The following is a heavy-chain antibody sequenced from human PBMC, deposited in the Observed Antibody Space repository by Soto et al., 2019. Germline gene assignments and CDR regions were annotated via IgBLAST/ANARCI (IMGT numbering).Heavy chain of an antibody. CDR3: ARGGGIAAAGTLDY. J-gene: IGHJ4*02. Sequence: ASVKVSCKASGGTFSSYTISWVRQAPGQGLEWMGRIIPILGIANYAQKLQGRVTITADKSTSTAYMELSSLRSEDTAVYYCARGGGIAAAGTLDYWGQGTLVTVSS. CDR2: IIPILGIA. D-gene: IGHD6-13*01. V-gene: IGHV1-69*02. CDR1: GGTFSSYT.